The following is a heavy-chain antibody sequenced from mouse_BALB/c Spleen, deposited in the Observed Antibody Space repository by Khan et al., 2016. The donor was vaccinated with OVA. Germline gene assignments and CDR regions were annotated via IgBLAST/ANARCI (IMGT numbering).Heavy chain of an antibody. D-gene: IGHD1-1*02. V-gene: IGHV1S81*02. Sequence: QVQLQQPGAELVKPGASVKISCKASGYTFTSYSMYWVKQRPGQGLEWIGGINPSDGGIIFNEKFKSKATLTVDKSSSTAYMELSSLTAEDAAVYYCARSGFGTPFAYWGQGTLVTVST. CDR1: GYTFTSYS. J-gene: IGHJ3*01. CDR2: INPSDGGI. CDR3: ARSGFGTPFAY.